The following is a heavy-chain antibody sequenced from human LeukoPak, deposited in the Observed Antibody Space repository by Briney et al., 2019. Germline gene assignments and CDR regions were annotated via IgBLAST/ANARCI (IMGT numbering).Heavy chain of an antibody. V-gene: IGHV4-59*01. CDR3: ARAPYYYDSSGYYSYYFDY. CDR1: GGSISSYY. CDR2: IYYSGST. J-gene: IGHJ4*02. D-gene: IGHD3-22*01. Sequence: SETLSLTCTVSGGSISSYYWSWIRQPPGKGLEWIWYIYYSGSTNYNPSLKSRVTISVDTSKNQFSLKLSSVTAADTAVYYCARAPYYYDSSGYYSYYFDYWGQGTLVTVSS.